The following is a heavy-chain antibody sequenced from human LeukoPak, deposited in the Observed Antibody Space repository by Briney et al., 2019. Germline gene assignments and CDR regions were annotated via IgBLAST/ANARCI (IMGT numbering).Heavy chain of an antibody. J-gene: IGHJ6*03. Sequence: SETLSLTCTVSGGSISSSSYYWGWIRQPPGKGLEWIGSIYYSGSTYYNPSLKSRVTISVDTSKNQFSLKLSSVTAADTAVCYCARLGSYWDYYYYMDVWGKGTTVTVSS. CDR1: GGSISSSSYY. CDR3: ARLGSYWDYYYYMDV. V-gene: IGHV4-39*01. CDR2: IYYSGST. D-gene: IGHD1-26*01.